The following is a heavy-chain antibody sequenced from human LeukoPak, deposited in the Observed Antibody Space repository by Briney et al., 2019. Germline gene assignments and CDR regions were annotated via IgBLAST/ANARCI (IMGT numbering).Heavy chain of an antibody. D-gene: IGHD3-10*01. J-gene: IGHJ5*02. CDR2: ISSSGGST. CDR1: GFTFSSYA. Sequence: PGGSLRLSCAASGFTFSSYAMHWARQAPGKGLEYVAAISSSGGSTYYANSVKGRFTISRDNSKNTLYLQMGSLRAEDMAVYYCARGTIRGVAYNWFDPWGQGTLVTVSS. V-gene: IGHV3-64*01. CDR3: ARGTIRGVAYNWFDP.